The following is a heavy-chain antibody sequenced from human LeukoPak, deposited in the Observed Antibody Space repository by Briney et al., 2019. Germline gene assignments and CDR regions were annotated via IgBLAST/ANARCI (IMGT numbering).Heavy chain of an antibody. D-gene: IGHD5-18*01. CDR3: ARRGDGYDSPFDY. V-gene: IGHV3-53*01. CDR2: IYSGGNT. Sequence: GGSLRLSCAVSGFTVSNNYMSWVRQAPGKGLEWVSIIYSGGNTYYADSVRGRFTISRDNSKNTLYLQMNSVRVEDTAVYHCARRGDGYDSPFDYWGQGTLVTVSS. J-gene: IGHJ4*02. CDR1: GFTVSNNY.